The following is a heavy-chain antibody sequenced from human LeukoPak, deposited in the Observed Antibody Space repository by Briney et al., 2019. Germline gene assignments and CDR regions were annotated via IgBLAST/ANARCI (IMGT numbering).Heavy chain of an antibody. J-gene: IGHJ6*03. Sequence: SETLSLTCAVYGGSFSGYYWSWIRQPPGKGLEWIGEINHSGSTNYNPSLKSRVTISVDTSKNQFSLKLSPVTAADTAVYYCASLFNVRYYYYYYMDVWGKGTTVTVSS. CDR2: INHSGST. V-gene: IGHV4-34*01. D-gene: IGHD3-16*02. CDR3: ASLFNVRYYYYYYMDV. CDR1: GGSFSGYY.